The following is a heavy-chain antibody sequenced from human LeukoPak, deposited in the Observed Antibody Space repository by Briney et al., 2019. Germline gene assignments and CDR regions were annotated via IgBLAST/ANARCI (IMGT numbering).Heavy chain of an antibody. D-gene: IGHD2-2*01. J-gene: IGHJ2*01. Sequence: PSETLSLTCTVSGGSISSSSYYWGWIRQPPGKGLEWIGRIYTSGSTNYNPSLKSRVTISVDTSKNQFSLKLSSVTAADTAVYYCARGVSIVVVPFDLWGRGTLVTVSS. CDR2: IYTSGST. CDR3: ARGVSIVVVPFDL. V-gene: IGHV4-39*07. CDR1: GGSISSSSYY.